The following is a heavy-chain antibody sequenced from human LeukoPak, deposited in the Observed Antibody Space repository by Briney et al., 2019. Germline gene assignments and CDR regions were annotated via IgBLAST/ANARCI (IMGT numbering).Heavy chain of an antibody. CDR1: GGSISSYY. CDR3: AGRFSGSYYNWFDP. V-gene: IGHV4-59*08. J-gene: IGHJ5*02. Sequence: SETLSLTCTVSGGSISSYYWSWIRQSPGKGLEWIGDIYYSGSTNYNPSLKSRVTISVDTSKKQFSLKLSPVTAADTAVYYCAGRFSGSYYNWFDPWGQGIRVTVSS. D-gene: IGHD1-26*01. CDR2: IYYSGST.